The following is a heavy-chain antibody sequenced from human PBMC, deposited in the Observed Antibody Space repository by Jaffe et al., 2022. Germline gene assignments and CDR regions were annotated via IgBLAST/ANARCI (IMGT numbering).Heavy chain of an antibody. D-gene: IGHD6-19*01. V-gene: IGHV3-49*04. CDR1: GFTFGDYA. Sequence: EVQLVESGGGLVQPGRSLRLSCTASGFTFGDYAMSWVRQAPGKGLEWVGFIRSKAYGGTTEYAASVKGRFTISRDDSKSIAYLQMNSLKTEDTAVYYCTRAGSSGCDYWGQGTLVTVSS. CDR3: TRAGSSGCDY. J-gene: IGHJ4*02. CDR2: IRSKAYGGTT.